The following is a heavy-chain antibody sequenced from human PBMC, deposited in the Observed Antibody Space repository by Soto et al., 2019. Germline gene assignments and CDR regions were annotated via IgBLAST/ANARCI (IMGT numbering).Heavy chain of an antibody. V-gene: IGHV4-59*08. J-gene: IGHJ6*02. CDR3: VRQGIGALHGLVDV. CDR2: IYHTGDT. D-gene: IGHD3-10*01. CDR1: SGPSRSHN. Sequence: QVQLQQSGPGLVKPSETLSLTCTVSSGPSRSHNWGWIRQPPGGGLEWIGYIYHTGDTSYNPSLSSRVTRSAHTSTYHISLTLSSVTAAAPAVYYCVRQGIGALHGLVDVWGQGTRVSVSS.